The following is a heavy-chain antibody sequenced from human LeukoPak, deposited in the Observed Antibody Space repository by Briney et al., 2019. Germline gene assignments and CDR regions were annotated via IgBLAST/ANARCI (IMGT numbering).Heavy chain of an antibody. J-gene: IGHJ6*03. Sequence: PGGSLRLSCAASGFTFSSYGMHWVRQAPGKGLEWVAFIRYDGSNEYYADSVRGRFTISRDYSKNTVSLQMNSLRAEDTAVYYCAKDSHLTSLFYYYMDVWGKGTAVTVSS. V-gene: IGHV3-30*02. D-gene: IGHD2-2*01. CDR3: AKDSHLTSLFYYYMDV. CDR1: GFTFSSYG. CDR2: IRYDGSNE.